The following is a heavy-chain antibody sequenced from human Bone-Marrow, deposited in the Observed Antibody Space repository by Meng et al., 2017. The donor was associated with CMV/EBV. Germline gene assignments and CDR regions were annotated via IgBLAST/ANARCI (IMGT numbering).Heavy chain of an antibody. CDR3: AWGSGLAS. Sequence: GESLKISCAASGFTFSNAWMSWVRQAPGKGLEWMANIKPDGSEKYYVDSVKGRFTISRDNAKNSLYLQMNSLRVEDTAVYHLAWGSGLASWGQGNLVTVSS. J-gene: IGHJ4*02. CDR2: IKPDGSEK. CDR1: GFTFSNAW. V-gene: IGHV3-7*04.